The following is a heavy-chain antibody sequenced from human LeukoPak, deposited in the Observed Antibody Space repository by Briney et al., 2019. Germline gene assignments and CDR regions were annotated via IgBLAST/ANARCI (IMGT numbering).Heavy chain of an antibody. CDR3: ARRGSSWMTSGGKWFDP. J-gene: IGHJ5*02. CDR2: IYTSGST. Sequence: SETLSLTCTVSGGSISSYYWNWIRQPAGKGLEWIGRIYTSGSTTYNPSLKSRVTISVDTSKNQFSLKLSSVTAADTAVYYCARRGSSWMTSGGKWFDPWGQGTLVTVSS. CDR1: GGSISSYY. V-gene: IGHV4-4*07. D-gene: IGHD6-13*01.